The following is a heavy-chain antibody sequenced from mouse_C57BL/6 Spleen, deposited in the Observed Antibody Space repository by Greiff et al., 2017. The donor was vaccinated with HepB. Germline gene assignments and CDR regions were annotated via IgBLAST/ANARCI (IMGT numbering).Heavy chain of an antibody. V-gene: IGHV1-82*01. CDR3: ALVITTVVAPYYFDY. CDR1: GYAFSSSW. D-gene: IGHD1-1*01. J-gene: IGHJ2*01. Sequence: VQLQQSGPELVKPGASVKISCKASGYAFSSSWMNWVKQRPGKGLEWIGRIYPGDGDTNYNGKFKGKATLTADKSSSTAYVELSSLTSEDSAVYFSALVITTVVAPYYFDYWGQGTTLTVSS. CDR2: IYPGDGDT.